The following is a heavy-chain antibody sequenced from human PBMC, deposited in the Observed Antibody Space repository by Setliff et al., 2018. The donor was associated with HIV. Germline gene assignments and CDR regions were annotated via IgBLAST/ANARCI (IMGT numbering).Heavy chain of an antibody. CDR3: ARSGGIGNYHWDV. CDR1: GFGFTFSSYC. CDR2: ISYGSTYI. Sequence: GGSLSLSCVAPGFGFTFSSYCMDWFRQAPGKGLEWVSSISYGSTYIYQSDSVRGRFTISRDDAKKSLYLQMNSLGAEDTAVYYCARSGGIGNYHWDVWGKGTTVTVSS. J-gene: IGHJ6*03. V-gene: IGHV3-21*01. D-gene: IGHD3-16*01.